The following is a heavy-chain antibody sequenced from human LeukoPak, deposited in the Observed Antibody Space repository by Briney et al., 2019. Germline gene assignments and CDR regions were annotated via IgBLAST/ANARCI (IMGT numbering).Heavy chain of an antibody. V-gene: IGHV4-39*01. CDR2: IYYSGST. D-gene: IGHD3-10*01. CDR3: ARRRHYYGSGSYSYASYYFDY. J-gene: IGHJ4*02. Sequence: SETLSLTCTVSGGSISSSSYYWGWIRQPPGKGLEWIGSIYYSGSTYYNPSLKSRVTISVDTSKNQFSLKLSSVTAADTAVYYCARRRHYYGSGSYSYASYYFDYWGQGTLVTVSS. CDR1: GGSISSSSYY.